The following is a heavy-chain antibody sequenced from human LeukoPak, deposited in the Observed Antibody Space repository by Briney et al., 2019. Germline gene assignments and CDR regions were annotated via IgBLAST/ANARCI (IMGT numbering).Heavy chain of an antibody. CDR3: ARAQSHDSSGYYFYDAFDI. V-gene: IGHV4-59*01. D-gene: IGHD3-22*01. CDR1: GDSISRYY. CDR2: IYDRVNT. J-gene: IGHJ3*02. Sequence: SETLSLTCTVSGDSISRYYWSWIRQPPGKGLEWIGYIYDRVNTDYNPSLKSRVTISIDTSKNQFSLKLTSVTAADTAMYYCARAQSHDSSGYYFYDAFDIWGQGTTVTVSS.